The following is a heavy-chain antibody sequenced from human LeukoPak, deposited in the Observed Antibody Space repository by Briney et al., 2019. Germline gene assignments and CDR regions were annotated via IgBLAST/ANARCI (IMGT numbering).Heavy chain of an antibody. CDR1: RFTFSSYA. J-gene: IGHJ4*02. CDR3: AKDHNRLDY. V-gene: IGHV3-30*18. Sequence: GGSLRLSCAASRFTFSSYAMSWVRQAPGKGLEWVAVISYDGSNKYYADSVKGRFTISRDNSKNTLYLQMNSLRAEDTAVYYCAKDHNRLDYWGQGTLVTVSS. CDR2: ISYDGSNK. D-gene: IGHD2/OR15-2a*01.